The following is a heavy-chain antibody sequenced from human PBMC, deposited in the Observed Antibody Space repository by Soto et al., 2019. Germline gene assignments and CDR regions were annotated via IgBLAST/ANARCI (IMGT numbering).Heavy chain of an antibody. CDR3: ARGKHPDYDFWSGLIAEYYYYMDV. V-gene: IGHV1-8*01. CDR2: MNPNSGNT. J-gene: IGHJ6*03. Sequence: ASVKVSCKASGCTFTSYDINWVRQATGQGLEWMGWMNPNSGNTGYAQKLQGRVTMTRNTSISTAYMELSSLRSEDTAVYYCARGKHPDYDFWSGLIAEYYYYMDVWGKGTTVTVSS. CDR1: GCTFTSYD. D-gene: IGHD3-3*01.